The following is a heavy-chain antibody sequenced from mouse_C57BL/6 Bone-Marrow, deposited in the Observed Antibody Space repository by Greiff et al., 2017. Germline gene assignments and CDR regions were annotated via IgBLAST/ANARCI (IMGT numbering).Heavy chain of an antibody. CDR1: GYTFTSYG. Sequence: QVQLQQSGAELARPGASVKLSCKASGYTFTSYGISWVKQRTGQGLEWIGEIYPRSGNTYYNEKFKGKATLTADQSSSTAYIALSSLTSADSAVYCSARSNYPYYAMDYWGQGTSVTVSS. D-gene: IGHD2-5*01. J-gene: IGHJ4*01. V-gene: IGHV1-81*01. CDR2: IYPRSGNT. CDR3: ARSNYPYYAMDY.